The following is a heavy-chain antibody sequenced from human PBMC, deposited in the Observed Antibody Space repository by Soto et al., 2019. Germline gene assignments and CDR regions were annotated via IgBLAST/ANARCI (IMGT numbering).Heavy chain of an antibody. Sequence: XAVKVANPASVFRVDTTCFMHCVLRAPGQGLEWMGSINPNSGDTNYAQNFQGRVTMTRDTSISTAYMEVSSLTSDDTAVYYCGSPRSGPPPDVGQWGHGTVVTVSS. J-gene: IGHJ4*01. V-gene: IGHV1-2*02. D-gene: IGHD2-15*01. CDR2: INPNSGDT. CDR3: GSPRSGPPPDVGQ. CDR1: VFRVDTTCF.